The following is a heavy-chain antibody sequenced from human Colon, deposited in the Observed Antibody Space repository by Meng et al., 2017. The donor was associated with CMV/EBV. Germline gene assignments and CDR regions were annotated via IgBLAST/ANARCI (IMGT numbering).Heavy chain of an antibody. CDR1: GYTCTSSG. J-gene: IGHJ4*02. V-gene: IGHV1-18*01. D-gene: IGHD1-1*01. CDR3: ARGRPNWSGVLDY. CDR2: ISGSTGYT. Sequence: QVQLVQCRAAVKEPGASVVVSFRSSGYTCTSSGINWVRQDPGQGLEWMGWISGSTGYTNRAQKFQGRVTMTTDTSTSTAYLALTSLTSNDTAVYYCARGRPNWSGVLDYWGQGTLVTVSS.